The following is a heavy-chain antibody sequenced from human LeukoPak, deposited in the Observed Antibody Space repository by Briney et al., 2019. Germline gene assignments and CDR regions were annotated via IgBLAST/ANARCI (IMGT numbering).Heavy chain of an antibody. Sequence: PGGSLRLSCAASGFTFSSYAMSWVRQAPGKGLEGVSAISGSGGSTYYADSVKGRFTISRDNSKNTLYLQMNSLRAEDTAVYYCASNIRNYYDSSGSDYWGQGTLVTVSS. J-gene: IGHJ4*02. CDR2: ISGSGGST. CDR1: GFTFSSYA. CDR3: ASNIRNYYDSSGSDY. V-gene: IGHV3-23*01. D-gene: IGHD3-22*01.